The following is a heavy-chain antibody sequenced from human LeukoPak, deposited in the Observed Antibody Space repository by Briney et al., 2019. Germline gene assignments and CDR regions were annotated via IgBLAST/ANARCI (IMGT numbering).Heavy chain of an antibody. Sequence: GGSLRLSCAASGFTVSSNYMSWVRQAPGKGLEWVSVIYSGGSTYYADSVKGRFTITRDNSKNTLYLQMTSLRAEDTAVYYCAKDLKVAAGPMDVWGKGTTVTVSP. J-gene: IGHJ6*04. CDR1: GFTVSSNY. CDR3: AKDLKVAAGPMDV. CDR2: IYSGGST. V-gene: IGHV3-66*01. D-gene: IGHD6-13*01.